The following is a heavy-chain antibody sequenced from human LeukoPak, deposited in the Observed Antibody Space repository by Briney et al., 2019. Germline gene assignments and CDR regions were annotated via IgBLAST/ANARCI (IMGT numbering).Heavy chain of an antibody. D-gene: IGHD3-3*01. CDR1: GASIRTSEDH. Sequence: SETLSLTCTVSGASIRTSEDHWTWIRQHPGKGLEWIGYTSNSDYPDSNPSLKSRVTISLDTSKNQFSLKLSSVTAADTAVYYCASITIFGVVISPGDYFDYWGQGTLVTVSS. CDR2: TSNSDYP. V-gene: IGHV4-30-4*08. J-gene: IGHJ4*02. CDR3: ASITIFGVVISPGDYFDY.